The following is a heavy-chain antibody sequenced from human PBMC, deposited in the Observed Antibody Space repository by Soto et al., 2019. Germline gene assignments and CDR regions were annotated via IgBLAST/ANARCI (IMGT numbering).Heavy chain of an antibody. CDR1: GGSISSSGYY. D-gene: IGHD3-22*01. Sequence: PSETLSLTCSVSGGSISSSGYYCTWIRQHPGKGLEWIGYVYYSGSTYYNPSLKSRVTISVDTSRNQFSLNLRSVTAADTAVYYCAPDRGGYDNFDQWGQGTLVT. J-gene: IGHJ4*02. CDR2: VYYSGST. V-gene: IGHV4-31*03. CDR3: APDRGGYDNFDQ.